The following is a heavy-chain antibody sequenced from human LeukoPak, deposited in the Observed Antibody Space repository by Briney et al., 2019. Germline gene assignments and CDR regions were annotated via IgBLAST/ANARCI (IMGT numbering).Heavy chain of an antibody. V-gene: IGHV1-8*01. CDR3: ARGAPDSKWGYFDL. CDR2: MNPNSGNT. D-gene: IGHD1-26*01. Sequence: ASVKVSFKASGYTFTSYDINWVRQATGQGLEWMGWMNPNSGNTGYAQKFQGRVTMTRNTSISTAYMELSSLRSEDTAVYYCARGAPDSKWGYFDLWGRGTLVTVSS. CDR1: GYTFTSYD. J-gene: IGHJ2*01.